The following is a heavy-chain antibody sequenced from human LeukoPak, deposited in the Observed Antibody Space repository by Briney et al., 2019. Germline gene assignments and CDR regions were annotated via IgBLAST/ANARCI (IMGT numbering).Heavy chain of an antibody. D-gene: IGHD4-17*01. V-gene: IGHV3-48*03. J-gene: IGHJ4*02. CDR3: ARGGYTVTTYRVY. Sequence: PGGSLRLSCAASGFTFSSYEMNWVRQAPGKGLEWVSYISSSGSTIYYADSVKCRFTISRDNAKNSLYLQMNSLRAEDTAIYYCARGGYTVTTYRVYWGQGTLVTVSS. CDR2: ISSSGSTI. CDR1: GFTFSSYE.